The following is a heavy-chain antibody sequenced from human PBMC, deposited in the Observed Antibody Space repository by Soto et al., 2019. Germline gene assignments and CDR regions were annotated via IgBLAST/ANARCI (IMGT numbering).Heavy chain of an antibody. CDR3: AHRGEWPRAGGFDS. CDR2: IYWDDDQ. J-gene: IGHJ4*02. CDR1: GFSLSASGVG. V-gene: IGHV2-5*02. Sequence: QITLKESGPTLVKPTQTLTLTCTFSGFSLSASGVGVGWIRQPPGKALEWLALIYWDDDQRYSPSLRSRLTIAKDTSKNQVVLTMTYEDPVDTGTYYCAHRGEWPRAGGFDSWGQGTLVTVSS. D-gene: IGHD3-16*01.